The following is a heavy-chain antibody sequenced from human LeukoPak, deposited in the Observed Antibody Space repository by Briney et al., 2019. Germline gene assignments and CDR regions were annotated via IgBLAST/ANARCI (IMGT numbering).Heavy chain of an antibody. V-gene: IGHV4-59*11. D-gene: IGHD3-22*01. Sequence: PSETLSLTCTLSGGSISNLYWSWIRLPPGKGLEWIGYIYYNGDTNYNPSLKSRVTISLDTSKNQFSLKLSSVTAADTAVYYCARENYDSSGYYYDDYYYYMDVWGKGTTVTVSS. J-gene: IGHJ6*03. CDR3: ARENYDSSGYYYDDYYYYMDV. CDR1: GGSISNLY. CDR2: IYYNGDT.